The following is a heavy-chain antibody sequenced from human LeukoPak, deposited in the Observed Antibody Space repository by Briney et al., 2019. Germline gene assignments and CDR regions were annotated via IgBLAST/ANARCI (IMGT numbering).Heavy chain of an antibody. CDR3: ARHLAASGSYPLDY. V-gene: IGHV3-23*01. Sequence: SGGSLSLPCAPSGFTFIIYPMIWVPEAPGGGREWVSVICGNADCTLYADSVKGRFIISRDNSRNTMYLYLQMNSLRAEDTAVYYCARHLAASGSYPLDYWGQGTPVTVSS. J-gene: IGHJ4*02. CDR2: ICGNADCT. D-gene: IGHD6-25*01. CDR1: GFTFIIYP.